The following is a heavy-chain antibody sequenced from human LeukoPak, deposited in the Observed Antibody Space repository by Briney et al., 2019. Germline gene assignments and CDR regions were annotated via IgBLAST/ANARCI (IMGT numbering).Heavy chain of an antibody. CDR2: ISSSSTI. Sequence: GRSLRLSCAASGFTFSSYSMNWVRQAPGKGLEWVSYISSSSTIYYADSVKGRFTISRDNAKNSLYLQMNSLRSEDTSVYFCATESSAALDYWGQGTLVTVSS. V-gene: IGHV3-48*04. D-gene: IGHD6-13*01. CDR3: ATESSAALDY. CDR1: GFTFSSYS. J-gene: IGHJ4*02.